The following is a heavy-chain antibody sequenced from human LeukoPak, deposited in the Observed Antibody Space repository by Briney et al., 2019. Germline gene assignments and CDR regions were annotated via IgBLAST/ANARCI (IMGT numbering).Heavy chain of an antibody. CDR3: ARGYYYDSSGYSFFDY. D-gene: IGHD3-22*01. Sequence: GGSLRLSCAASGFTFSSYWMYWVRQAPGKGLVWVSRINSDGSSTNYADSVKGRFTISRDNAKNTLYLQMNSLRAEDTALYYCARGYYYDSSGYSFFDYWGQGTLVTVSS. V-gene: IGHV3-74*01. CDR2: INSDGSST. J-gene: IGHJ4*02. CDR1: GFTFSSYW.